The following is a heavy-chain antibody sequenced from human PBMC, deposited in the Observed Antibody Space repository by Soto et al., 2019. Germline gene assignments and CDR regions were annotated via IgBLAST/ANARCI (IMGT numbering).Heavy chain of an antibody. CDR2: MYYSGST. CDR1: GAPISSYY. Sequence: QVQLQESGPGLVKPSETLSLTCTVAGAPISSYYWSWILQPPGKGLEWIGYMYYSGSTTYNPALKSRVTISDDTSKNQFSLRLNSVTAADTAVYYCARDLAGCASGSCYALFQHWGKGIPVTVSS. V-gene: IGHV4-59*01. D-gene: IGHD2-2*01. CDR3: ARDLAGCASGSCYALFQH. J-gene: IGHJ1*01.